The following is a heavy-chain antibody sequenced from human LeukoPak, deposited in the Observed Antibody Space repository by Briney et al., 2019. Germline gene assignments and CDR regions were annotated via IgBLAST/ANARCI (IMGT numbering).Heavy chain of an antibody. D-gene: IGHD3-10*01. CDR1: GGTFSSYA. J-gene: IGHJ6*02. Sequence: ASVKVSCKASGGTFSSYAISWVRQAPGRGLEWMGGIIPIFGTANYAQKFQGRVTITADESTSTAYMELSSLRSEDTAVYYCARPYYYGSGSSYYYYYGMDVWGQGTTVTVSS. CDR2: IIPIFGTA. V-gene: IGHV1-69*01. CDR3: ARPYYYGSGSSYYYYYGMDV.